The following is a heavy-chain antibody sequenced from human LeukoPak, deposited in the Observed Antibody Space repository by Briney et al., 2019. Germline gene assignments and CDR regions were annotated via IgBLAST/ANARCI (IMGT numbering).Heavy chain of an antibody. CDR2: VSSGGNYR. Sequence: GGSLRLSCEASGFTFTTYTMNWVRQAPGKGQEWVSSVSSGGNYRYYADSLKGRFTISRDNAKNSLDLRMNSLRAEDTAVYYCAREVHIDYWGQGSLVTVSS. CDR1: GFTFTTYT. J-gene: IGHJ4*02. CDR3: AREVHIDY. V-gene: IGHV3-21*01.